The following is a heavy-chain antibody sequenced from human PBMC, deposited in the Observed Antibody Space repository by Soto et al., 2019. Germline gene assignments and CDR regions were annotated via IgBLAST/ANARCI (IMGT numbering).Heavy chain of an antibody. CDR1: GFTFSSYG. J-gene: IGHJ4*02. CDR3: ARDRDGGYFDY. D-gene: IGHD2-21*02. V-gene: IGHV3-33*01. Sequence: QVQLVESGGGVVQPGRSLRLSCAASGFTFSSYGMHWVRQAPGKGLEWVAVIWYDGSNKYYADSVKGRFTISRDNSKNTLYLQMHSLRAEDTAVYYCARDRDGGYFDYWGQGTLVTVSS. CDR2: IWYDGSNK.